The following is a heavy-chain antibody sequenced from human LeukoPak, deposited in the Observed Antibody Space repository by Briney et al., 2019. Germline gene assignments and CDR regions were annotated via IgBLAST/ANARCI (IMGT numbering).Heavy chain of an antibody. CDR1: GYIFSDYF. J-gene: IGHJ6*02. V-gene: IGHV1-2*02. CDR3: ARDQLPYGMDV. CDR2: INPNSGGT. D-gene: IGHD6-6*01. Sequence: ASVKVSCKASGYIFSDYFMHWVRQAPGQGLEWMGWINPNSGGTNYAQKFQGRVTMTRDTSISTAYMELSRLRSDDTAVYYCARDQLPYGMDVWGQGTTVTVSS.